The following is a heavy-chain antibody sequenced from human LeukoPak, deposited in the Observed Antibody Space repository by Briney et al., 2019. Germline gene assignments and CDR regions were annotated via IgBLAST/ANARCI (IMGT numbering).Heavy chain of an antibody. CDR1: GYTFTGYY. D-gene: IGHD1-26*01. Sequence: GASVKVSCKASGYTFTGYYMHWVRQAPGQGLEWMGWINPNSGGTNYAQKFQGRVTMTRDTSISTAYMELSRLRSDDTAVYYCARRGDIVGAQGFDYWGQGTLVTVSS. V-gene: IGHV1-2*02. CDR3: ARRGDIVGAQGFDY. J-gene: IGHJ4*02. CDR2: INPNSGGT.